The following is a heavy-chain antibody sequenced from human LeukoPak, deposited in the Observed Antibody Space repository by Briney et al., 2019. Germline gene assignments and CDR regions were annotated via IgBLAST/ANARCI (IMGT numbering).Heavy chain of an antibody. CDR1: GYSISSGYY. D-gene: IGHD3-10*01. J-gene: IGHJ6*03. V-gene: IGHV4-38-2*02. Sequence: SETLSLTCTVSGYSISSGYYWGWIRQPPGQGLEWIGSIYHSGSTYYNPSLKSRVTISVDTSNNQFSLKLSSVTAADTAVYYCAAGAYYYYMDVCGKGATVTVSS. CDR3: AAGAYYYYMDV. CDR2: IYHSGST.